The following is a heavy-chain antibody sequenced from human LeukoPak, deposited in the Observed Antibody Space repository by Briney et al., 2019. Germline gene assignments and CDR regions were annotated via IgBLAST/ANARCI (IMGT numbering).Heavy chain of an antibody. Sequence: GGSLRLSCAASGFTFSSYAMSWVRQAPGKGLEWVSTVATSGGGYYADSVKGRFTASRDNSMNTMYLQMNSLRAEDTGIYYCAKSMGAIDHDCWGQGTLVTVSS. J-gene: IGHJ4*02. CDR2: VATSGGG. CDR3: AKSMGAIDHDC. D-gene: IGHD1-26*01. CDR1: GFTFSSYA. V-gene: IGHV3-23*01.